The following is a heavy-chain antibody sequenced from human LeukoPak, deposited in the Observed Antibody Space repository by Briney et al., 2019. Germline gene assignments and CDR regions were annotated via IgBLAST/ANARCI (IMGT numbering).Heavy chain of an antibody. CDR2: IWYDGSNK. D-gene: IGHD1-1*01. CDR3: AREIWNDPDNWFDP. CDR1: GFTFSSYG. J-gene: IGHJ5*02. Sequence: GGSLRLSCAASGFTFSSYGMHWVRQAPGKGLEWVAVIWYDGSNKYYADSVKGRFTISRDNSKNTLYLQMNSLRAEDTAVYYCAREIWNDPDNWFDPWGQGTLVTVSS. V-gene: IGHV3-33*01.